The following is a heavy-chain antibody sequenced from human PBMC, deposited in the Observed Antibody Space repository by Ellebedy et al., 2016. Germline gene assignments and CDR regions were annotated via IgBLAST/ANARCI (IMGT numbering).Heavy chain of an antibody. J-gene: IGHJ3*02. CDR2: IIPIFGTA. D-gene: IGHD3-3*01. V-gene: IGHV1-69*13. Sequence: SVKVSXKASGGTFSSYAISWVRQAPGQGLEWMGGIIPIFGTANYAQKFQGRVTITADESTSTAYMELSSLRSEDTAVYYCARCYDFWSGYWGTDAFDIWGQGTMVTVSS. CDR3: ARCYDFWSGYWGTDAFDI. CDR1: GGTFSSYA.